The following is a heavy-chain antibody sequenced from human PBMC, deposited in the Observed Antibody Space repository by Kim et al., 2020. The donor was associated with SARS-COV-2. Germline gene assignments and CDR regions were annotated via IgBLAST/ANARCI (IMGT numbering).Heavy chain of an antibody. J-gene: IGHJ4*02. D-gene: IGHD2-15*01. CDR3: TRVVGYGGRPVDY. CDR1: GFTFGDYA. CDR2: IRSKAYGGTT. Sequence: GGSLRLSCTASGFTFGDYAMSWVRQAPGKGLEWVGFIRSKAYGGTTENAASVKGRFTISRDDYKSIAYLQMNSLKTEDTAVYYCTRVVGYGGRPVDYWGQGTLVTVSS. V-gene: IGHV3-49*04.